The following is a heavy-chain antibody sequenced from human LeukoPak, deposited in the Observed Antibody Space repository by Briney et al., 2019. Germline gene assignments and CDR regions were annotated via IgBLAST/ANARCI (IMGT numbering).Heavy chain of an antibody. V-gene: IGHV3-23*01. J-gene: IGHJ3*02. D-gene: IGHD1-26*01. CDR1: GFTFSSYA. CDR2: ISGSGGST. CDR3: AKDGGGGSYPLPGDAFDI. Sequence: TGGSLRLSCAASGFTFSSYAMSWVRQAPGKGLEWVSAISGSGGSTYYADSVKGRFTISRDNSYNTVSLQMNGLRDEDTGVYYCAKDGGGGSYPLPGDAFDIWGQGTMVTVSS.